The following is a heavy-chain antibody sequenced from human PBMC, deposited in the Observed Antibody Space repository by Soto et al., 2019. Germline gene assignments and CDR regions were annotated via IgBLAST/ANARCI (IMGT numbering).Heavy chain of an antibody. D-gene: IGHD6-13*01. CDR3: ARVFSSSWFYYFDF. CDR1: GASVSSGRYY. J-gene: IGHJ4*02. CDR2: IFYNGNT. V-gene: IGHV4-61*01. Sequence: TSETLSLTCTVSGASVSSGRYYWSWIRQPPGKGLEWIGYIFYNGNTNYNPSLKSRVTISVDTSQNQFSLKLSSVTAADTAMYYCARVFSSSWFYYFDFWGQGTLVTVSS.